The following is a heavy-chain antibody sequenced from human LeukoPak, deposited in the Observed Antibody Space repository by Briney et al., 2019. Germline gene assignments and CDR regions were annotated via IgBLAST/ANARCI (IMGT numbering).Heavy chain of an antibody. CDR1: GFTFSTYW. D-gene: IGHD2-2*01. V-gene: IGHV3-74*01. CDR2: INSDGSST. J-gene: IGHJ4*02. Sequence: PGGSLRLSCAASGFTFSTYWMNWVRQAPGKGPVWVSRINSDGSSTSYADSVKGRFTISRDNANNTLYLQMNGLRAEDTAVYYCAREIHRWEVPGYWGQGTLVTVSS. CDR3: AREIHRWEVPGY.